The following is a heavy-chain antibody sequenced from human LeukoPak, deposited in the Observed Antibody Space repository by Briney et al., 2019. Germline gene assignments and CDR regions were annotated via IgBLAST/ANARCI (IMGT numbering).Heavy chain of an antibody. Sequence: SVKVSCKASGGTFSSNAISWVRQAPGQGLEWMGRIIPIFGIANYAQKFQGRVTITADKSTSTAYMELSSLRSEDTAVYYCARELMDTAMVTGFGYWGQGTLVTVSS. J-gene: IGHJ4*02. CDR1: GGTFSSNA. V-gene: IGHV1-69*04. D-gene: IGHD5-18*01. CDR3: ARELMDTAMVTGFGY. CDR2: IIPIFGIA.